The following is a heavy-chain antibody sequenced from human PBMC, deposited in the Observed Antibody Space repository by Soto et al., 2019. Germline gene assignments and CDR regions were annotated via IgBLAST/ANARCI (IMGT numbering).Heavy chain of an antibody. CDR2: ISYDGSNK. CDR1: GFTFSSYA. D-gene: IGHD4-17*01. CDR3: ARDSVDYGGWYYYYYGMDV. V-gene: IGHV3-30-3*01. Sequence: QVQLVESGGGVVQPGRSLRLSCAASGFTFSSYAMHWVRQAPGKGLEWVAVISYDGSNKYYADSVKGRFTISRDNSKNTLYLQMNSLTAEDTAVYYCARDSVDYGGWYYYYYGMDVWGQGTTVTVSS. J-gene: IGHJ6*02.